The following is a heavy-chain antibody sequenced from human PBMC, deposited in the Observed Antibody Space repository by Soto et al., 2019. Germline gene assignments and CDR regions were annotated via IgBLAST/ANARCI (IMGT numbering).Heavy chain of an antibody. CDR3: AKDLNYYDSSGYSLGY. CDR1: GFTFDDYT. Sequence: GGSLRLSCAASGFTFDDYTMHWVRQAPGKGLEWVSLISWDGGSTYYADSVKGRFTISRDNSKNSLYLQMNSLRTEDTALYYCAKDLNYYDSSGYSLGYWGQGTLVTVSS. CDR2: ISWDGGST. V-gene: IGHV3-43*01. D-gene: IGHD3-22*01. J-gene: IGHJ4*02.